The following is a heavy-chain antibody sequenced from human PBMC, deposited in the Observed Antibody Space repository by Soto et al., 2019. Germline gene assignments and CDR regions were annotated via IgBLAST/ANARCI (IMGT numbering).Heavy chain of an antibody. V-gene: IGHV2-5*02. D-gene: IGHD3-22*01. CDR1: GFSLSTSGVG. CDR3: AHSLIGYYYDSSGSNWFDP. CDR2: IYWDDDK. J-gene: IGHJ5*02. Sequence: SGPTLVYPTQTLTLTCTFSGFSLSTSGVGVGWIRQPPGKALEWLALIYWDDDKRYSPSLKSRLTITKDTSKNQVVLTMTNIDPVDTATYYCAHSLIGYYYDSSGSNWFDPWGQGTLVTVSS.